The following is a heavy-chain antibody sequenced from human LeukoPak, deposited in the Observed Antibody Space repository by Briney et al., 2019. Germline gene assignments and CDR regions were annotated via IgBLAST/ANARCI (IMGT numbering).Heavy chain of an antibody. CDR2: IYYSGST. Sequence: SETLSLTCTVSGGSISSSGYYWGWIRQPPGKGLEWSGSIYYSGSTYYNPSLKSRVTLSVDTSKNQFSLKLSSVTAADTAVYYCARERRTVTMIDYWGQGTLVTVSS. V-gene: IGHV4-39*07. J-gene: IGHJ4*02. CDR1: GGSISSSGYY. D-gene: IGHD3-22*01. CDR3: ARERRTVTMIDY.